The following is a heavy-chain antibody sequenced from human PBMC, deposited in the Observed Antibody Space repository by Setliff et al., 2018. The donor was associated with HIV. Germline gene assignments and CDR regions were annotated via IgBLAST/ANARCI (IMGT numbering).Heavy chain of an antibody. Sequence: ASETLSLTCAVYGGSFSAYYWSWIRQPPGKGLEWIGEINHSGSTNYNPSLKTRVTIMVDTSKNQFSLKLNSVTAADTAVYYCARWAVTASDYWGQGTLVTVSS. CDR1: GGSFSAYY. CDR3: ARWAVTASDY. V-gene: IGHV4-34*01. D-gene: IGHD2-21*02. CDR2: INHSGST. J-gene: IGHJ4*02.